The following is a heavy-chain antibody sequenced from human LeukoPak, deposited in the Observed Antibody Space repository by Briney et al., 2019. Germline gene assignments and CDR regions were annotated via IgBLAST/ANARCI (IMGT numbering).Heavy chain of an antibody. Sequence: GGSLRLSCAASGFTFSSYGMHWVRQAPGKGLEWVAVISYDGSNKYYADSVKGRFTISRDNSKNTLYLQMNSLRAEDTAVYYCAKDPRSYDSSGYYDYWGQGTLVTVSS. D-gene: IGHD3-22*01. CDR1: GFTFSSYG. CDR2: ISYDGSNK. CDR3: AKDPRSYDSSGYYDY. V-gene: IGHV3-30*18. J-gene: IGHJ4*02.